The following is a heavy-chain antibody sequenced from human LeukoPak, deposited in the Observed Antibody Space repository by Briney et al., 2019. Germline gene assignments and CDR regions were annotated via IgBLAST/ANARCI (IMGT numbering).Heavy chain of an antibody. J-gene: IGHJ4*02. D-gene: IGHD6-19*01. Sequence: SETLSLTCTVSGGSISSSDYYWGWVRQPPGKGLEWIGSIYYSGSTYYNPSLKSRVTISVDTSKNQFSLRLSSVTAADTAVYYCTGGSYSSGWYPYFDNWGQGTLVTVSS. CDR1: GGSISSSDYY. V-gene: IGHV4-39*01. CDR2: IYYSGST. CDR3: TGGSYSSGWYPYFDN.